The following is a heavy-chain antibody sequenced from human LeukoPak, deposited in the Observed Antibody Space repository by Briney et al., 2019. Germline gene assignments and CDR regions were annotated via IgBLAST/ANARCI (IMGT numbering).Heavy chain of an antibody. J-gene: IGHJ3*02. CDR2: ISSSGSTI. V-gene: IGHV3-11*04. D-gene: IGHD5-18*01. CDR1: GFTFSDYY. Sequence: GGSLRLSCAASGFTFSDYYMSWIRQAPGKGLEGVSYISSSGSTIYYADSVKGRFTISRDNAKNSLYLQMNSLRAEDTAVYYCARGSQLWLVGAFDIWGQGTMVTVSS. CDR3: ARGSQLWLVGAFDI.